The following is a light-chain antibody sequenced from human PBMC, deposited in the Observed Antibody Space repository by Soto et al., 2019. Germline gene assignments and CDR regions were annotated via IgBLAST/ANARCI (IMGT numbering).Light chain of an antibody. Sequence: DIQMTQSTSTLSASVGDRVTITCRASPDISSWLAWYQQKPGKAPKLLIYKASTLESGVPSRFSGSGSGTEFTLTIGSLQPDDFATYYCQQYNSYPRTFGQGTRVELK. CDR1: PDISSW. CDR2: KAS. CDR3: QQYNSYPRT. V-gene: IGKV1-5*03. J-gene: IGKJ1*01.